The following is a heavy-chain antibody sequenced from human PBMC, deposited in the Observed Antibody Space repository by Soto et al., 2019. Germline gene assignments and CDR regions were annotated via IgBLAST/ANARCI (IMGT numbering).Heavy chain of an antibody. CDR2: INSDGSST. D-gene: IGHD6-6*01. V-gene: IGHV3-74*01. CDR1: GFTFSSYW. CDR3: ARAGWGQLVAFDI. J-gene: IGHJ3*02. Sequence: GGSLRLSCAASGFTFSSYWMHWVRQAPGKGLVWVSRINSDGSSTSYADSVKGRFTISRDNAKNTLYLQRNSLRAEDTVVYYWARAGWGQLVAFDIWGQGTMVTVSS.